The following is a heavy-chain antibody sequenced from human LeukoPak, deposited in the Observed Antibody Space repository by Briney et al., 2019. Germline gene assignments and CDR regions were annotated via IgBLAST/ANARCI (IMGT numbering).Heavy chain of an antibody. V-gene: IGHV1-18*01. CDR3: ARDRNYYGSGSYDNYYGMDV. CDR2: ISAYNGNT. Sequence: ASVKVSCKGSGYTFTSYGISWVRQAHGQGLEWMGWISAYNGNTNYAQKLQGRVTMTTDTSTSTAYMELRSLRSDDTAVYYCARDRNYYGSGSYDNYYGMDVWGQGTTVTVSS. D-gene: IGHD3-10*01. J-gene: IGHJ6*02. CDR1: GYTFTSYG.